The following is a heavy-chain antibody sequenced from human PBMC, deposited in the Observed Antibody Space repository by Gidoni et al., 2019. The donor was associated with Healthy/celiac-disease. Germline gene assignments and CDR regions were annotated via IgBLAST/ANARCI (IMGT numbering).Heavy chain of an antibody. D-gene: IGHD4-17*01. CDR3: ARDPSFTTVTTGADPDGGDY. Sequence: EVQLVESGGGLVQPGGSLRLSCAASGFTFSRYSMNWVRQAPGKGLEWVSYISSSSSTIYYADSVKGRFTISRDNAKNSLYLQMNSLRAEDTAVYYCARDPSFTTVTTGADPDGGDYWGQGTLVTVSS. V-gene: IGHV3-48*01. J-gene: IGHJ4*02. CDR2: ISSSSSTI. CDR1: GFTFSRYS.